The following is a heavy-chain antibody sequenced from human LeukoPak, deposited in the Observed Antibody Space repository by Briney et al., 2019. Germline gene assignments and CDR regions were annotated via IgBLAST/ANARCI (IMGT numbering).Heavy chain of an antibody. CDR2: IIPIFGTA. Sequence: ASVKVSCTASGGTFSSYAISWVRQAPGQGLEWMGGIIPIFGTANYAQKFQGRVTITADKSTSTAYMELSSLRSEDTAVYYCARVGFGEPIDYRGQGTLVTVSS. CDR1: GGTFSSYA. D-gene: IGHD3-10*01. V-gene: IGHV1-69*06. CDR3: ARVGFGEPIDY. J-gene: IGHJ4*02.